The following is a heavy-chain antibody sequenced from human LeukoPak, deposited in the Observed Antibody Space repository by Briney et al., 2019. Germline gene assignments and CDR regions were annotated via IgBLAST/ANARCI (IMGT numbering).Heavy chain of an antibody. Sequence: ASVKVSCKASGGTFSSYAISWVRQAPGQGLEWMGRIIPILGIANYAQKFQGRVTITADKSTSTAYMELSSLRSEDTAVYYCAREAAFWSGYYDYWGQGTLVTVSS. V-gene: IGHV1-69*04. J-gene: IGHJ4*02. CDR1: GGTFSSYA. CDR2: IIPILGIA. D-gene: IGHD3-3*01. CDR3: AREAAFWSGYYDY.